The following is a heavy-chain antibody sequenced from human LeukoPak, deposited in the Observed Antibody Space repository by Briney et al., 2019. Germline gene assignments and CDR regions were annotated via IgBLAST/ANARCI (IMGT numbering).Heavy chain of an antibody. V-gene: IGHV6-1*01. CDR1: GDSVSSSSAA. Sequence: SQTLSLTCAISGDSVSSSSAAWNWIRQSPSRGLEWLGRTYYRTRWYNDYAVSMKSRITINPDTSKNQFSLQLNSLTPEDTAVYYCARDFPSTSWYAMNWFNPWGQGTLVTVSS. D-gene: IGHD6-13*01. CDR3: ARDFPSTSWYAMNWFNP. CDR2: TYYRTRWYN. J-gene: IGHJ5*02.